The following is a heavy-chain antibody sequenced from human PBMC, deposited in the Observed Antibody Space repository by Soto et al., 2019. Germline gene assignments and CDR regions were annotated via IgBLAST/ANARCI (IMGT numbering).Heavy chain of an antibody. CDR3: ARDRDSGSYDGSDY. Sequence: ASVKVSCKASGYTFTSYGISWVRQALGQGLEWMGWISAYNGNTNYAQKLQGRVTMTTDTSTSTAYMELRSLRSDDTAVYYCARDRDSGSYDGSDYWGQGTLVTVSS. D-gene: IGHD1-26*01. J-gene: IGHJ4*02. CDR1: GYTFTSYG. CDR2: ISAYNGNT. V-gene: IGHV1-18*01.